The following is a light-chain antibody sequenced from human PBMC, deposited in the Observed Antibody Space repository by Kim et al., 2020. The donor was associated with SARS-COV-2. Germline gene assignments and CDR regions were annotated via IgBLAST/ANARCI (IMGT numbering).Light chain of an antibody. CDR3: QQYNNWPPYT. Sequence: VSPGERATLSCRASQSVSNNLAWYQQKPGQAPSLLIYGASTRATGVPARFGGSGSGTEFTLTISSLQSEDFAVYYCQQYNNWPPYTFGQGTKLEI. V-gene: IGKV3-15*01. J-gene: IGKJ2*01. CDR1: QSVSNN. CDR2: GAS.